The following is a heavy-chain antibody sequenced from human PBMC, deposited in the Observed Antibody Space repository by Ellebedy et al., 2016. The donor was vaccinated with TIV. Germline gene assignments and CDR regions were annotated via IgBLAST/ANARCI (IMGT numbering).Heavy chain of an antibody. CDR1: GGSISSYY. J-gene: IGHJ4*02. Sequence: ETLSLXXTVSGGSISSYYWSWVRQAPGKGLEWVANIKYDGSEKYYVDSVKGRFTISRDNAKNSLYLQMNSLRAEDTAVYYCARCYVDMVPNPGDYWGQGTLVTVSS. CDR3: ARCYVDMVPNPGDY. V-gene: IGHV3-7*01. CDR2: IKYDGSEK. D-gene: IGHD5-12*01.